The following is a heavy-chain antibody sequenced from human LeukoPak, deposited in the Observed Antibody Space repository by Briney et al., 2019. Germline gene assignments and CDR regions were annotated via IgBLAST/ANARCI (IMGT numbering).Heavy chain of an antibody. CDR2: INAGNGNT. J-gene: IGHJ4*02. Sequence: LVASVKVSCTASGYTFTSYAMHWVRQAPGQRLEWMGWINAGNGNTKYSQKFQGRVTITRDASASTAYMELSSLRSEDAAVYYCARDERQQPFDYWGQGTLVTVSS. CDR3: ARDERQQPFDY. D-gene: IGHD6-13*01. CDR1: GYTFTSYA. V-gene: IGHV1-3*01.